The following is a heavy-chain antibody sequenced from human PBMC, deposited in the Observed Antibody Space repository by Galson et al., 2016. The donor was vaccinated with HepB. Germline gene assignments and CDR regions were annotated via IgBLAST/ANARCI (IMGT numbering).Heavy chain of an antibody. J-gene: IGHJ4*02. CDR2: ISYDGSNK. D-gene: IGHD2-2*01. CDR1: GFTFSSYA. CDR3: ARAPTLYCTSTSCSHSIDY. V-gene: IGHV3-30*04. Sequence: SLRLSCAASGFTFSSYAMHWVRQTPGKGLEWVTVISYDGSNKYYADSVKGRFTISRDNSKNTLYLQMSRLRAEDTAVYYCARAPTLYCTSTSCSHSIDYWGQGTLVTVSS.